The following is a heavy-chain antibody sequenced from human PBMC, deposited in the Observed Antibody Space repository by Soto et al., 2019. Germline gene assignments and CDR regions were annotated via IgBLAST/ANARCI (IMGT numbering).Heavy chain of an antibody. CDR3: ARDHIAARHYGMDV. CDR1: GGSISSGGYY. J-gene: IGHJ6*02. V-gene: IGHV4-31*03. D-gene: IGHD6-6*01. CDR2: IYYSGST. Sequence: LSLTCTVSGGSISSGGYYWSWIRQHPGKGLEWIGYIYYSGSTYYNPSLKSRVTISVDTSKNQFSLKLSSVTAADTAVYYCARDHIAARHYGMDVWGQGTTVTVSS.